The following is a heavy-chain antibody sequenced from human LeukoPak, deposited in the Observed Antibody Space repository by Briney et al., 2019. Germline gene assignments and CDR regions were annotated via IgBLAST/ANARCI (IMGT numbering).Heavy chain of an antibody. CDR2: ISYDGSNK. D-gene: IGHD3-10*01. CDR1: GFTFSSYA. CDR3: ARGEPMGSY. J-gene: IGHJ4*02. V-gene: IGHV3-30-3*01. Sequence: GGSLRLSCAASGFTFSSYAMHWVRQAPGKGLEWVAVISYDGSNKYYADSVKGRFTISRDNAKNSLYLQMNSLRAEDTAVYYCARGEPMGSYWGQGTLVSVSS.